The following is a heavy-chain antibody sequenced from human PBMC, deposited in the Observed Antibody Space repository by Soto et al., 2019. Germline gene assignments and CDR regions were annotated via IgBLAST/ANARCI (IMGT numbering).Heavy chain of an antibody. V-gene: IGHV1-18*04. CDR3: ARLDEYQLLSCDY. D-gene: IGHD2-2*01. J-gene: IGHJ4*02. CDR2: ISAYNGNT. Sequence: PRPSVKVSCKASGYTFTSYGISWVRQAPGQGLEWMGWISAYNGNTNYAQKLQGRVTMTTDASTSTAYMELRSLRSDDTAVYYCARLDEYQLLSCDYWGQGTLVTVSS. CDR1: GYTFTSYG.